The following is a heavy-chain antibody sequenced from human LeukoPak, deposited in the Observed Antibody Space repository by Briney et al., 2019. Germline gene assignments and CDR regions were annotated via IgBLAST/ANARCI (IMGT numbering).Heavy chain of an antibody. D-gene: IGHD3-10*01. CDR3: AKDIRYYYGSGNRYYYGMDV. CDR1: GFSFDDYA. J-gene: IGHJ6*02. CDR2: IRWNSGSI. Sequence: GESLRLSCAASGFSFDDYAMHWVRQAPGKGLEWVSGIRWNSGSIGYADSVKGRFTISRDNAKNSLYLQMNSLRAEDTALYYCAKDIRYYYGSGNRYYYGMDVWGQGTTVTVSS. V-gene: IGHV3-9*01.